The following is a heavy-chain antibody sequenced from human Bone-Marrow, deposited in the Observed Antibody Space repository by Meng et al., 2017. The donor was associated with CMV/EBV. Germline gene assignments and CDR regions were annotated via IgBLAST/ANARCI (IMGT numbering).Heavy chain of an antibody. CDR2: INHSGST. CDR3: ARGGWIQLVYRYYYYGMDV. V-gene: IGHV4-34*01. D-gene: IGHD5-18*01. CDR1: GGSFSGYY. J-gene: IGHJ6*02. Sequence: SETLSLTCAVYGGSFSGYYWSWIRQPPGKGLEWIGEINHSGSTNYNPSLKSRVTISVDTSKNQFSLKLSSVTAADTAVYYCARGGWIQLVYRYYYYGMDVWGQGNTVTVSS.